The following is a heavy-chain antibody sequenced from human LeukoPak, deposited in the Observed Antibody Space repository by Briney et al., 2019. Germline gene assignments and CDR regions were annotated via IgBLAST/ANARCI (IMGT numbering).Heavy chain of an antibody. V-gene: IGHV3-53*01. J-gene: IGHJ4*02. D-gene: IGHD6-13*01. CDR3: ARSHSTSWYWYDY. CDR2: IYNGGGT. Sequence: PGGSLRLSCAASGFTVSSNYMSWVRQGPGKGLEWVSIIYNGGGTYHADSVKGRFTISRDNSKNTLYLQMNSLRVEDTAIYYCARSHSTSWYWYDYWGQGTLVTVSS. CDR1: GFTVSSNY.